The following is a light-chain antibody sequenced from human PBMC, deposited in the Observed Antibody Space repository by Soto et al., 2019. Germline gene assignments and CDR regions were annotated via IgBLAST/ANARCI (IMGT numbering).Light chain of an antibody. Sequence: QSALTQPPSVSGSPGQSVTISCTGTSGDVGSYDRVSWYQQPPGTAPKVMIFEVNNRPSGVPDRFSGSKSGNTASLTISGLQAEDEAYYYCSSYTTSNTFVFGGGTKVTVL. V-gene: IGLV2-18*02. J-gene: IGLJ2*01. CDR1: SGDVGSYDR. CDR2: EVN. CDR3: SSYTTSNTFV.